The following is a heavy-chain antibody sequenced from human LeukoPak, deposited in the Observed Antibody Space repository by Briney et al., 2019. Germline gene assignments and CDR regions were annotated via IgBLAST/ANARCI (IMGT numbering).Heavy chain of an antibody. J-gene: IGHJ4*02. V-gene: IGHV3-73*01. D-gene: IGHD6-13*01. Sequence: GGSLRLSCAASGFTFSGSAMHWVRQASGKGLEWVGRIRSKANSYATAYAASVKGRFTISRDDSKNTAYLQMNSLKTEDTAVYYCTRRRDLPRIAAAGTFPTDYWGQGTLVTVSS. CDR2: IRSKANSYAT. CDR3: TRRRDLPRIAAAGTFPTDY. CDR1: GFTFSGSA.